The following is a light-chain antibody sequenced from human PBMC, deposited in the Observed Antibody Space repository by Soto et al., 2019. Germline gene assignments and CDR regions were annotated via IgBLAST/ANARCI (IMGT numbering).Light chain of an antibody. CDR1: QTVLYSSNNKNY. Sequence: IVMTQSPDSLAVSLGERATINCKSSQTVLYSSNNKNYLAWYQQKPGQPPKLLLYWASTRESGVPDRFSGSGSVTPFSLSISSLQAEDAAVYYCQQYDATPFTFGPGTKVDI. V-gene: IGKV4-1*01. J-gene: IGKJ3*01. CDR2: WAS. CDR3: QQYDATPFT.